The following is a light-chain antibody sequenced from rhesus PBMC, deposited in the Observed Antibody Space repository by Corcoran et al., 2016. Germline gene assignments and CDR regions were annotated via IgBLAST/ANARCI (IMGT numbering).Light chain of an antibody. Sequence: DIQMTQSPSSLSASVGDKVTITCRASQGINSWLAWYQQKPGKAPKLLNNAASSLESGAPSRFSGSGSWTIYTLTISSLQPEDFATYYCQQGYNTPLTFGQGTKVKIK. J-gene: IGKJ1*01. CDR1: QGINSW. CDR3: QQGYNTPLT. V-gene: IGKV1-18*01. CDR2: AAS.